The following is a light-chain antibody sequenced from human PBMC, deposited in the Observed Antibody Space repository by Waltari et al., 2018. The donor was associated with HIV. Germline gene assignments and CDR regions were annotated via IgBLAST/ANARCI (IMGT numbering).Light chain of an antibody. CDR1: YSNIGSNT. J-gene: IGLJ3*02. CDR2: NND. V-gene: IGLV1-44*01. Sequence: QSLLPQPPSASGTPGQRVTISCSGSYSNIGSNTVNRHQQLPGSAPRALIYNNDQRPSGVPDRFSGSKSGTSASLAISGLQSEDQGDYYCASWDDKLDGWVFGGGTRLTVL. CDR3: ASWDDKLDGWV.